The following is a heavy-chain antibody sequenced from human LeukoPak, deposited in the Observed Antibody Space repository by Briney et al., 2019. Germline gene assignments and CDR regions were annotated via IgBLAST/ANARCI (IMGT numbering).Heavy chain of an antibody. V-gene: IGHV4-4*02. J-gene: IGHJ4*02. CDR1: GGSITSTNW. CDR2: VSLSGLT. Sequence: SGTLSLTCGVSGGSITSTNWWSWVRQPPGQGLEWIGEVSLSGLTNYNPSLSSRVIMALDTSKNHLSLHMTSVTAADAAVYYCSRENGAFSPFGYWGQGYLVTVLS. D-gene: IGHD2-8*01. CDR3: SRENGAFSPFGY.